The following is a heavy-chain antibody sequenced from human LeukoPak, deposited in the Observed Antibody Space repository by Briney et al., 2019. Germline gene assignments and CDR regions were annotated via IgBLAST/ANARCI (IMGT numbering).Heavy chain of an antibody. V-gene: IGHV4-61*02. J-gene: IGHJ4*02. CDR1: GDSISSSSYY. CDR2: IYSSGST. CDR3: VTSYSILTGYYYFDY. D-gene: IGHD3-9*01. Sequence: PSETLSLTCTVSGDSISSSSYYWSWIRQPAGKGLEWIGRIYSSGSTNYNPSLKSRATISVDTSKNQFSLKLTSVTAADTAVYYCVTSYSILTGYYYFDYWGQGTLVTVSS.